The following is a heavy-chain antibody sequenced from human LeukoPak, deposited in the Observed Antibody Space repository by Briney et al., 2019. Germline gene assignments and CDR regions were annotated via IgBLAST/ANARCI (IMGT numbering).Heavy chain of an antibody. Sequence: GGSLRLSCAASGFTFSSYWMSWVRQAPGKELEWVANIKQDGSEKYYVDSVKGRFTISRDNAKNSLYLQMNSLRAEDTAVYYCARSGWWMATNFDYWGQGTLVTVSS. CDR2: IKQDGSEK. CDR3: ARSGWWMATNFDY. J-gene: IGHJ4*02. CDR1: GFTFSSYW. D-gene: IGHD5-24*01. V-gene: IGHV3-7*01.